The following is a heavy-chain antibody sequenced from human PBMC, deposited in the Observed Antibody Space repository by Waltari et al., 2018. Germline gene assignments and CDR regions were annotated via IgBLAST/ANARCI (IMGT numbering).Heavy chain of an antibody. J-gene: IGHJ4*02. D-gene: IGHD6-19*01. CDR1: GFTFSSYW. CDR3: ARASQWLGFDY. V-gene: IGHV3-7*01. CDR2: IKQDGSEK. Sequence: EVQLVESGGGLVKPGGSLRLSCAASGFTFSSYWMSWVRQAPGKGVGWGANIKQDGSEKYNVDSVKGRFTSSRDNAKNSLYLQMNSLRAEDTAVYYCARASQWLGFDYWGQGTLVTVSS.